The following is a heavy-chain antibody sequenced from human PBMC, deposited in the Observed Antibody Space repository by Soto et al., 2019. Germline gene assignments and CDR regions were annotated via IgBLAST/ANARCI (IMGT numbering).Heavy chain of an antibody. CDR3: ARDDAPYYYDSSGPSSSAFDI. CDR1: GYTFTSYY. V-gene: IGHV1-46*01. D-gene: IGHD3-22*01. J-gene: IGHJ3*02. CDR2: INPSGGST. Sequence: GASVKVSCKASGYTFTSYYMHWVRQAPGQGLEWMGIINPSGGSTSYAQKFQGRVTMTRDTSTSTVYMELSSLRSEDTVVYYCARDDAPYYYDSSGPSSSAFDIWGQGTMVTVAS.